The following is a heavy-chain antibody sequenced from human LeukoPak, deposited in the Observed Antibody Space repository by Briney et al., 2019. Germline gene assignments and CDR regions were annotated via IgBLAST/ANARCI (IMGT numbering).Heavy chain of an antibody. D-gene: IGHD1-1*01. CDR2: IIPIFGTA. CDR1: GGTFSSYA. V-gene: IGHV1-69*01. Sequence: SVKVSCKASGGTFSSYAISWVRQAPGQGLEWMGGIIPIFGTANYAQKFQGRVTITADESTSTAYMELSSLRSEDTAVYYCAREDPVPTLFDYWGQGTLVTVSS. J-gene: IGHJ4*02. CDR3: AREDPVPTLFDY.